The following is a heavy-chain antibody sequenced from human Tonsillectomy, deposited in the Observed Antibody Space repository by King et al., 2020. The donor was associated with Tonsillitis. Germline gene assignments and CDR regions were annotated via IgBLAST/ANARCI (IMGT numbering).Heavy chain of an antibody. V-gene: IGHV3-11*06. J-gene: IGHJ4*02. CDR2: ISDSTSYI. CDR3: ARDREAMVREPNPFDY. CDR1: GFTFSDYY. D-gene: IGHD3-10*01. Sequence: VQLVESGGGLVKPGGSLRLSCAASGFTFSDYYMSWIRQAPGKGLEWVSYISDSTSYIHYTDSVKGRFTISRDNAKNSLYLQMNSLRVEDTAVYYCARDREAMVREPNPFDYWGQGTLVTVSS.